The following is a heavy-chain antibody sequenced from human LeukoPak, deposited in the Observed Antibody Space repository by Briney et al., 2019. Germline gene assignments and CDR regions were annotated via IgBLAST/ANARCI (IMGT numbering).Heavy chain of an antibody. Sequence: SETLSLTCTLSGGPISGRYWSWIRQPPGKGLEWIGSIYYSGGTNYNPSLQGRVSISVDTSKIQFSLKLSSVTAADTAVYYCARWQYTISSGWFDPWGQGTLVTVSS. CDR3: ARWQYTISSGWFDP. J-gene: IGHJ5*02. CDR2: IYYSGGT. CDR1: GGPISGRY. V-gene: IGHV4-59*08. D-gene: IGHD6-6*01.